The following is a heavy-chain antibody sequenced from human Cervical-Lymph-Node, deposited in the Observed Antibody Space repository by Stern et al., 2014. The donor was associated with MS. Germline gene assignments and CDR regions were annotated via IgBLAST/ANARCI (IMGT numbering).Heavy chain of an antibody. CDR1: GDSMTSSSYY. CDR2: FYFPGTT. V-gene: IGHV4-39*01. CDR3: ARHLRRGGAIDI. D-gene: IGHD3-16*02. J-gene: IGHJ3*02. Sequence: QLQLQESGPRLVKPSETLSLTCSVSGDSMTSSSYYWGWIRQSPGMGLEWIGSFYFPGTTYFNPPVESGATISVDTAKNQSSWSLTSVTATDTATYYCARHLRRGGAIDIWGQGTRVPVSS.